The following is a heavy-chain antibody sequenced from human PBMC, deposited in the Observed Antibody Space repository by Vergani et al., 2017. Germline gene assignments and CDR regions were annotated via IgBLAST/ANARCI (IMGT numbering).Heavy chain of an antibody. Sequence: QVQLVQSGAEVKKPGSSVKVSCKASGGTFSSYAISWVRQAPGQGLEWMGGIFPTFGTANYAQKFQGRVTITADESTSTAYMELSSLRSEDTAVYYCARPDDYVWGSYRYSVLSYWGQGTLVTVSS. J-gene: IGHJ4*02. CDR1: GGTFSSYA. V-gene: IGHV1-69*12. CDR3: ARPDDYVWGSYRYSVLSY. D-gene: IGHD3-16*02. CDR2: IFPTFGTA.